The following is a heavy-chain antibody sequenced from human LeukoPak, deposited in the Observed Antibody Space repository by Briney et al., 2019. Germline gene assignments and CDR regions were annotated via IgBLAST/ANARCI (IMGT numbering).Heavy chain of an antibody. J-gene: IGHJ5*02. D-gene: IGHD4-17*01. CDR1: GFTFSSYW. CDR3: ARVGTTVTMSWFDP. Sequence: GGSLRLSCAASGFTFSSYWMHWVRQAPGKGLEWVSSISSSSSYIYYADSVKGRFTISRDNAKNSLYLQMNSLRAEDTAVYYCARVGTTVTMSWFDPWGQGTLVTVSS. CDR2: ISSSSSYI. V-gene: IGHV3-21*01.